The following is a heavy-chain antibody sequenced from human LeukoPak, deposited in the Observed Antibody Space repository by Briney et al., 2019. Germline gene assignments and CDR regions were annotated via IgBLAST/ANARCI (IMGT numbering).Heavy chain of an antibody. CDR2: IYPDDSDT. CDR3: ARHYYYDRSGYYPFAY. J-gene: IGHJ4*02. CDR1: GYSFTNYW. Sequence: GESLKISCKGSGYSFTNYWIGWVHQMPGQGLEWMGIIYPDDSDTRYSPSFQGQVTISVDKSISTAYLQWSSLKASDTAIYYCARHYYYDRSGYYPFAYWGQGTLLTVSS. D-gene: IGHD3-22*01. V-gene: IGHV5-51*07.